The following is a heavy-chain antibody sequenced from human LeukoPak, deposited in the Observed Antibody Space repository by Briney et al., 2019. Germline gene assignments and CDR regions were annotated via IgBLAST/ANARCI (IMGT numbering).Heavy chain of an antibody. Sequence: SETLSLTCAVYGGSFSGYYWSWIRQPPGKGLEWIGEINHSGNTNYNPSLKSRVTISVDTSKNQFSLKLSSVTAADTAVYYCARGRKSRYCSGGSCYSHNWFDPWGQGTLVTVSS. CDR2: INHSGNT. CDR1: GGSFSGYY. CDR3: ARGRKSRYCSGGSCYSHNWFDP. D-gene: IGHD2-15*01. J-gene: IGHJ5*02. V-gene: IGHV4-34*01.